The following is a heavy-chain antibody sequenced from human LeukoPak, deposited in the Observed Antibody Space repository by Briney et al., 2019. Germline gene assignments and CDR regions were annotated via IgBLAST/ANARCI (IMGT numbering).Heavy chain of an antibody. V-gene: IGHV1-46*01. Sequence: GASVKVSCKASGYTFTSYYMHWVRQAPGQGLEWMGVINPSGGSTSYAQKFQGRVTMTRDTSTSTVYMELSSLRSDDTAVYYCAREVYCSGGSCYFDYWGQGTLVSVSS. CDR1: GYTFTSYY. D-gene: IGHD2-15*01. CDR3: AREVYCSGGSCYFDY. J-gene: IGHJ4*02. CDR2: INPSGGST.